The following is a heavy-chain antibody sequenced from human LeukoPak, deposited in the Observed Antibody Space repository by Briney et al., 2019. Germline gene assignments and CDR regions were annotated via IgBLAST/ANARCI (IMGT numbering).Heavy chain of an antibody. CDR2: IYCDDDK. Sequence: ESGSTLVKPTQTLTLTCTFSGFSLNTSGVGVGWIRQSPGKALEWLALIYCDDDKRYSPSLKSRLTITKDNPKNQVVLTMTNLDPVDTATYYCAHRLGSSLDEVSSFDCWGQGTLVTVSS. V-gene: IGHV2-5*02. D-gene: IGHD5/OR15-5a*01. J-gene: IGHJ4*02. CDR1: GFSLNTSGVG. CDR3: AHRLGSSLDEVSSFDC.